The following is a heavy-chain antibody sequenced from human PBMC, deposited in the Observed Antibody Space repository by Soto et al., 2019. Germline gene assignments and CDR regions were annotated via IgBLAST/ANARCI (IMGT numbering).Heavy chain of an antibody. CDR3: AREEYYYGSGAFFDY. CDR2: IIPILGIA. J-gene: IGHJ4*02. V-gene: IGHV1-69*04. CDR1: GGTFSSYT. D-gene: IGHD3-10*01. Sequence: SVKVSCKASGGTFSSYTISWVRQAPGQGLEWMGRIIPILGIANYAQKLQGRVTITADKSTSTAYMELSSLRSEDTAVFYCAREEYYYGSGAFFDYWGQGTLVTVSS.